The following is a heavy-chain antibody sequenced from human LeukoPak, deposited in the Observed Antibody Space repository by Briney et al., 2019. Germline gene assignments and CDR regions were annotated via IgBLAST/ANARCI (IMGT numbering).Heavy chain of an antibody. V-gene: IGHV3-23*01. CDR3: AKDRAPYGSGGGEDYFDV. D-gene: IGHD3-10*01. Sequence: GGSLRLSCVGSGFTFINYAMTWVRQSPGRGLEYVSSSSGSGASTHYADSVKGRFTISRDNSRNTLYLEMSSLRAEDSALYYCAKDRAPYGSGGGEDYFDVWGRGTLVTVSS. J-gene: IGHJ2*01. CDR2: SSGSGAST. CDR1: GFTFINYA.